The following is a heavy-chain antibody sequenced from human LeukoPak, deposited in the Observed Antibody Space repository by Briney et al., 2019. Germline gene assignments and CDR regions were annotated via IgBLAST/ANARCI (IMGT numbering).Heavy chain of an antibody. CDR1: GFTFSSYA. J-gene: IGHJ4*02. D-gene: IGHD5-24*01. Sequence: PGGSLRLSCAASGFTFSSYAMSWVRQAPGKGLEWVSAISGSGGSTYYADSVKGRFTISRDNSKNTLYLQMNSLRAEDTAVYYCAEHIQRWLQSFDYWGQGTLVTVSS. V-gene: IGHV3-23*01. CDR3: AEHIQRWLQSFDY. CDR2: ISGSGGST.